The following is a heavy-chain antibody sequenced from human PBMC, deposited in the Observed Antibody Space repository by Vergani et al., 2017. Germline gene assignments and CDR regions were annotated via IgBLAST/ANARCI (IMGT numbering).Heavy chain of an antibody. CDR3: AKDLQLERADAFDI. J-gene: IGHJ3*02. D-gene: IGHD1-1*01. CDR2: IYSGGST. CDR1: GFTFSSYS. Sequence: EVQLVESGGGLVQPGGSLRLSCAASGFTFSSYSMNWVRQAPGKGLEWVSVIYSGGSTYYADSVKGRFTISRDNAKNSLYLQMNSLRAEDTALYYCAKDLQLERADAFDIWGQGTMVTVSS. V-gene: IGHV3-66*02.